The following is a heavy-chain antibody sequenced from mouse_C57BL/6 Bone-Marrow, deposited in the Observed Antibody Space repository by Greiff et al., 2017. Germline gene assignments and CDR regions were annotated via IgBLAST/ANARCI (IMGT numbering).Heavy chain of an antibody. J-gene: IGHJ3*01. V-gene: IGHV1-59*01. CDR2: IDPSDSYT. CDR3: ARGGFAY. CDR1: GYTFTSYW. Sequence: QVHLQQPGAELVRPGTSVKLSCKASGYTFTSYWMHWVKQRPGQGLEWIGVIDPSDSYTNYNQKFKGKATLTVDTSSSTAYMQLSSLTSEDSAVYYCARGGFAYWGQGTLVTVSA.